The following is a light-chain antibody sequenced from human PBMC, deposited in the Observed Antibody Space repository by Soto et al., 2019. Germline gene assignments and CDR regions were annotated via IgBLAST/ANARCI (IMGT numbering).Light chain of an antibody. V-gene: IGKV1-5*03. Sequence: DIQMTQSPSTLSGSVGDSITITCXASQTISSWLAWYQQKPGKAPKLLIYKASTLKSGVPSRFSGSGSGTEFTLTISSLQPDDFATYYCQHYNSYSAPFGQGTKVDIK. J-gene: IGKJ1*01. CDR3: QHYNSYSAP. CDR1: QTISSW. CDR2: KAS.